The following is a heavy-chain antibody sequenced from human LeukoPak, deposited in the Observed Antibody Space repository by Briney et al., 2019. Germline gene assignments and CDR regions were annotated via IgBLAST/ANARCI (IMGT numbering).Heavy chain of an antibody. Sequence: GGSLRLSCAASGFTFSNYGMRWVRQAPGKGLEWVAVISYDGSNKYYADSVKGRFTISRGNSRNTLYLQMNSLRAEDTAVYYCAKAGMATYFEREDYWGQGTLVTVSS. CDR1: GFTFSNYG. CDR3: AKAGMATYFEREDY. J-gene: IGHJ4*02. D-gene: IGHD5-24*01. CDR2: ISYDGSNK. V-gene: IGHV3-30*18.